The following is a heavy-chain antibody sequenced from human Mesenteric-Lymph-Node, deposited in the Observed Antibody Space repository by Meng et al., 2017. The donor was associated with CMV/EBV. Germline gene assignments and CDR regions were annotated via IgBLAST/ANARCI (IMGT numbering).Heavy chain of an antibody. V-gene: IGHV4-34*01. Sequence: SDTLSLTCAVYGGSFSGYYWSWVRQSPGKGLEWFGEISHSGSTDYTPSLKSRVTISIDTSKKQFSLKLTSVTAADTAVYYCARGSDVGGWYGWGDYWGQGTPVTVSS. J-gene: IGHJ4*02. D-gene: IGHD6-19*01. CDR3: ARGSDVGGWYGWGDY. CDR2: ISHSGST. CDR1: GGSFSGYY.